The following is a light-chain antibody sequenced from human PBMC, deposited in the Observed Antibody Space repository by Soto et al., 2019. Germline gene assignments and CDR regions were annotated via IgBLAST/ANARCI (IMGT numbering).Light chain of an antibody. Sequence: DIQMTQSPSSLSASVGDRVTITCRASQSISSYLNWYQQKPGKAPKLLIYAASSLQSGVPSRFSGSGSGTDFTLTISSLQPEDFATYYCQRSYSTPRTVGQGTKLEIK. CDR3: QRSYSTPRT. CDR1: QSISSY. J-gene: IGKJ2*01. V-gene: IGKV1-39*01. CDR2: AAS.